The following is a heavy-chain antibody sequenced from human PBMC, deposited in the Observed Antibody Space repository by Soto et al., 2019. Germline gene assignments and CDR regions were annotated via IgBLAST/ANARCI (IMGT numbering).Heavy chain of an antibody. J-gene: IGHJ6*02. CDR1: GVTFSSYA. CDR2: VSKSGLDT. D-gene: IGHD2-15*01. V-gene: IGHV3-23*01. Sequence: PGGSLRLSCVASGVTFSSYAMSWVRQAPGKGLEWVSAVSKSGLDTNYADFVKGRFTISRDNAKNSLYLQMNSLRAEDTAVYYCAREGQADNYYYYGMDVWGQGTTVTVSS. CDR3: AREGQADNYYYYGMDV.